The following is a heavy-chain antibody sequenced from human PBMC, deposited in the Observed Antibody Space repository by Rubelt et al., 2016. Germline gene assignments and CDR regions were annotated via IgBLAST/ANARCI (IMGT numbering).Heavy chain of an antibody. J-gene: IGHJ4*02. Sequence: QVHLVQSGAEVRQPGASVKISCEASGYTFTSYDINWVRQATGQGLEWMGWMNPNSGNTGYAQKFQGRVTMTSKTSISTAYMGRSSLGSEDTAVYYCARAQDSSGHEDYWGQGTLVTVSS. CDR2: MNPNSGNT. V-gene: IGHV1-8*01. D-gene: IGHD6-19*01. CDR3: ARAQDSSGHEDY. CDR1: GYTFTSYD.